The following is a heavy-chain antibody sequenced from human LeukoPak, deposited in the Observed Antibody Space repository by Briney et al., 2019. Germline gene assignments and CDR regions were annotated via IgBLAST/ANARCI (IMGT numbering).Heavy chain of an antibody. Sequence: SETLSLTCAVYGGSFSGYYWSWIRQPPGKGLEWIGEINHSGSTNYNPSLKSRVTISVDTSKNQFSLKLSSVTAADTAVYYCARVYCSSTSCYLRAFDIWGQGTMVTVSS. J-gene: IGHJ3*02. D-gene: IGHD2-2*01. CDR3: ARVYCSSTSCYLRAFDI. V-gene: IGHV4-34*01. CDR1: GGSFSGYY. CDR2: INHSGST.